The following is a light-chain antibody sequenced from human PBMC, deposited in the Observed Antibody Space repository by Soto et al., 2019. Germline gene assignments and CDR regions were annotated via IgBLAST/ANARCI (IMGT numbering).Light chain of an antibody. Sequence: PLLTQPPSASGTPGQRFLISCSGSSSNIGGTNYAYWYQQLRGAAPKLLMHSNNLRPSGVPERISGSKSGTSASLAISGLRSEDEAVYYCASWDDRLGAVIFGGGTKLTVL. CDR2: SNN. V-gene: IGLV1-47*02. CDR3: ASWDDRLGAVI. J-gene: IGLJ2*01. CDR1: SSNIGGTNY.